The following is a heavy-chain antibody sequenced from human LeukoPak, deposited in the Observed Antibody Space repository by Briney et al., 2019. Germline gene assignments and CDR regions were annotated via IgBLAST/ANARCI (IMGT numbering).Heavy chain of an antibody. Sequence: PSETLSLTCTVSGGSISSSSYYWGWIRQPPGKGLGWIGSIYYSGSTYYNPSLKSRVTVSVDTSKNQFSLKLSSVTAADSAVYYCARRVSRGWTGGGGRYFDYWGQGTLVTVSS. V-gene: IGHV4-39*01. D-gene: IGHD6-19*01. CDR1: GGSISSSSYY. CDR2: IYYSGST. J-gene: IGHJ4*02. CDR3: ARRVSRGWTGGGGRYFDY.